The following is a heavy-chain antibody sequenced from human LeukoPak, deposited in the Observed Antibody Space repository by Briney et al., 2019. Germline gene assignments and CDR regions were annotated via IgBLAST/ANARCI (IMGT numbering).Heavy chain of an antibody. CDR2: ISGSGGST. J-gene: IGHJ6*03. V-gene: IGHV3-23*01. CDR1: GFTFSSYA. Sequence: GGSLRLSCAASGFTFSSYAMTWVRQAPGKGLEWVSTISGSGGSTYYADSVKGRFTISRDNSKNTLYLQMKSLRAEDTAVYYCAKNDGNLPYYYYYMDVWGKGTTVTVSS. D-gene: IGHD1-1*01. CDR3: AKNDGNLPYYYYYMDV.